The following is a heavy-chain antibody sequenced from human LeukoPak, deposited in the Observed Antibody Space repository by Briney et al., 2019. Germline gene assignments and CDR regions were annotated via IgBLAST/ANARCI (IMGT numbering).Heavy chain of an antibody. Sequence: GGSLRLSCAASGFTVSSNYMSWVRQAPGKGLEWVSVIYSGGSTYYADSVKGRFTISRDNSKNTLYLQMNSLRAEDTAVYYCASDSSWDYFDYWGQGTLVTISS. V-gene: IGHV3-53*01. D-gene: IGHD6-13*01. CDR1: GFTVSSNY. CDR2: IYSGGST. CDR3: ASDSSWDYFDY. J-gene: IGHJ4*02.